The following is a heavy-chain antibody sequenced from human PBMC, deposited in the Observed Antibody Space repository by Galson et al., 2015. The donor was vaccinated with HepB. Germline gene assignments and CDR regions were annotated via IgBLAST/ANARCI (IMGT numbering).Heavy chain of an antibody. CDR3: ARGGRIPFIEGWFDP. CDR1: GFTFSSYG. J-gene: IGHJ5*02. Sequence: SLRLSCAASGFTFSSYGMHWVRQAPGKGLEWVAVIWYDGSNKYYADSVKGRFTISRDNSKNTLYLQMNSLRAEDTAAYYCARGGRIPFIEGWFDPWGQGTLVTVSS. CDR2: IWYDGSNK. D-gene: IGHD1-26*01. V-gene: IGHV3-33*08.